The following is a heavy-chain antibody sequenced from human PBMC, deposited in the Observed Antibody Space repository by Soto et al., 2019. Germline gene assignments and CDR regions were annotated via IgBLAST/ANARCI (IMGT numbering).Heavy chain of an antibody. CDR1: GGTFSSYT. D-gene: IGHD4-17*01. CDR2: IIPILGIA. V-gene: IGHV1-69*08. Sequence: QVPLVQSGAEVKKPGSSVKVSCKASGGTFSSYTISWVRQAPGQGLEWMGRIIPILGIANYAQKFQGRVTITADKSTSTAYMELSSLRSEDTAVYHCAREAIYGGNSVAFDIWGQGTMVTVSS. CDR3: AREAIYGGNSVAFDI. J-gene: IGHJ3*02.